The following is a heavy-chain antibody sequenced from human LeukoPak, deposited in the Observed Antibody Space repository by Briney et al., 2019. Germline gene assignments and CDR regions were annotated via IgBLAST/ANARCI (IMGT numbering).Heavy chain of an antibody. V-gene: IGHV3-48*01. CDR1: GFTFSSYA. J-gene: IGHJ4*01. D-gene: IGHD6-13*01. Sequence: GGSLRLSCAASGFTFSSYAMSWVRQAPGKGLEWVSAISGSSSPIYYADSVKGRFTISRDNAKNSLYLQMNSLRVEDTAVYYCARDTYSRLDYWGQGTLVTVSS. CDR3: ARDTYSRLDY. CDR2: ISGSSSPI.